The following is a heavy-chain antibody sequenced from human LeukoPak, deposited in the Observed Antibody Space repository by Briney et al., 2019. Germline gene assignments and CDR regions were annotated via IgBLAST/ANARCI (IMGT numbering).Heavy chain of an antibody. Sequence: ASVTVSCKASGYTFTSYGISWVRQAPGQGLEWMGWISAYNGNTNYAQKLQGRVTMTTDTSTSTAYMELRSLRSDDTAVYYCARVYYDREGNWFDPWGQGTLVTVSS. CDR2: ISAYNGNT. CDR3: ARVYYDREGNWFDP. J-gene: IGHJ5*02. V-gene: IGHV1-18*01. D-gene: IGHD3-22*01. CDR1: GYTFTSYG.